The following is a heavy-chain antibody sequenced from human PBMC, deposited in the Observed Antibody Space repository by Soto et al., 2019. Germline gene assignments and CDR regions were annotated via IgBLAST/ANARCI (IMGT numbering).Heavy chain of an antibody. D-gene: IGHD6-6*01. J-gene: IGHJ6*02. Sequence: SETLSLTCTVSGGSISSGGYFWSWIRQHPGKGLEWIGFIYYSGSTYYNPSLKSRVTISVDTSKNQFSPKLSSVTAADTAVYYCAREGAAPYYYYGMDVWGQGTTVTVSS. CDR2: IYYSGST. CDR3: AREGAAPYYYYGMDV. CDR1: GGSISSGGYF. V-gene: IGHV4-31*03.